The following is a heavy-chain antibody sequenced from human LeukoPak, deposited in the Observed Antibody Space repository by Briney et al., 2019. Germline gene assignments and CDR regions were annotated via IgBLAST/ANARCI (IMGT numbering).Heavy chain of an antibody. V-gene: IGHV3-53*01. J-gene: IGHJ4*02. Sequence: PGGSLRLSCSASGFTVSTNYLRWVRQAPGKGLEWVSVIYAGGAAYYADYVKGRFTVSRDTSNNTLILQMHSLGVEDTAVYYCARSTSYPFDSWGQGTLVTVSS. CDR3: ARSTSYPFDS. D-gene: IGHD2-2*01. CDR1: GFTVSTNY. CDR2: IYAGGAA.